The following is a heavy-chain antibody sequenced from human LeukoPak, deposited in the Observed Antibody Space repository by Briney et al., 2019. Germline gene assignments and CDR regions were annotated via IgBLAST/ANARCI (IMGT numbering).Heavy chain of an antibody. J-gene: IGHJ4*02. CDR3: ASDDRGLGVLDY. Sequence: SQTLSLTCTVSGGSISSGGYSWSWIRQHPGKGLERIGYIYYSGSTYYNPSLESRVTISVDTSKNQFSLKLSSVTAADTAVYYCASDDRGLGVLDYWGQGTLVTVSS. CDR1: GGSISSGGYS. D-gene: IGHD3-10*01. V-gene: IGHV4-31*03. CDR2: IYYSGST.